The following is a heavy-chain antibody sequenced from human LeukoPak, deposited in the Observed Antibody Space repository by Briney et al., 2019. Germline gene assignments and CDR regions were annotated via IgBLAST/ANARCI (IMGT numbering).Heavy chain of an antibody. CDR2: ISGSGGST. J-gene: IGHJ4*02. CDR1: GFTFSSYA. V-gene: IGHV3-23*01. D-gene: IGHD3-10*01. CDR3: AKDLSRSGSYLLPYYFDY. Sequence: GGSLRLSCAASGFTFSSYAMSWVRQAPGKGLEWVSAISGSGGSTYYADSVKGRFTISRDNSKNTLYLQMNSLRAEDTAVYYCAKDLSRSGSYLLPYYFDYWGQGTLVTVSS.